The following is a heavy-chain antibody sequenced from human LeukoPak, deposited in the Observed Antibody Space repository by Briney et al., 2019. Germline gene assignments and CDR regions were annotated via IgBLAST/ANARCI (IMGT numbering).Heavy chain of an antibody. D-gene: IGHD5-18*01. Sequence: ASVKVSCKASGGTFSSYAISWVRQAPGQGLEWMGWISAYNGNTNYAQKLQGRVTMTTDTSTSTAYMELSSLRSEDTAVYYCATGGYSYGSNYYYYGMDVWGQGTTVTVSS. CDR2: ISAYNGNT. J-gene: IGHJ6*02. CDR3: ATGGYSYGSNYYYYGMDV. CDR1: GGTFSSYA. V-gene: IGHV1-18*01.